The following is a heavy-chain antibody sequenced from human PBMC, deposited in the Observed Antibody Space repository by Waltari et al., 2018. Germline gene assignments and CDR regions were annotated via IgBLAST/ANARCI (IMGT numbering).Heavy chain of an antibody. CDR1: GLAFRKYW. CDR3: VTGLTTVTAKDYFDH. CDR2: IKQDGSEK. V-gene: IGHV3-7*01. J-gene: IGHJ4*02. Sequence: EVQLVESGGGSVQPGGSLRLSCAASGLAFRKYWMNWVRQAQGKGLEWVANIKQDGSEKNYVDSVEGRFSISRDNAQNSLYLQMNSLRAEDTAIYYCVTGLTTVTAKDYFDHWGQGALVTVS. D-gene: IGHD4-17*01.